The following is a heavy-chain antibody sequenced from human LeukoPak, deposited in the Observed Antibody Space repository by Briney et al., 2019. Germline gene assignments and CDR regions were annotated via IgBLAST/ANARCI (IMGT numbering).Heavy chain of an antibody. CDR2: INPSSGST. CDR1: GYTFTSYY. V-gene: IGHV1-46*01. Sequence: ASVKVSCKASGYTFTSYYMHWVRQAPGQGLEWMGIINPSSGSTRYSQKFQGRVTITRDTSTSTAYMELSSLRSEDTAVYYCARATHVTDSSSNSWGQGTLVTVSS. J-gene: IGHJ4*02. D-gene: IGHD2-2*01. CDR3: ARATHVTDSSSNS.